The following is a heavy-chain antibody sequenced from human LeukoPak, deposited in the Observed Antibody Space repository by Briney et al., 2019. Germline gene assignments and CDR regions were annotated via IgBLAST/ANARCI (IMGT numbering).Heavy chain of an antibody. V-gene: IGHV3-48*03. J-gene: IGHJ6*04. CDR1: GFTFRDSA. CDR3: AELGITMIGGV. D-gene: IGHD3-10*02. CDR2: ISSSGSTI. Sequence: PGGSLRLSCSTSGFTFRDSAMNWFRQAPGKGLEWVSYISSSGSTIYYADSVKGRFTISRDNAKNSLYLQMNSLRAEDTAVYYCAELGITMIGGVWGKGTTVTISS.